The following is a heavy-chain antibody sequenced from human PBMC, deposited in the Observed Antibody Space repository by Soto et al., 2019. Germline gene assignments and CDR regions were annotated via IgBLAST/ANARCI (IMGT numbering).Heavy chain of an antibody. J-gene: IGHJ4*02. CDR3: AREVGDAAYFDY. CDR1: GGTFSSYA. Sequence: SVKVCCKASGGTFSSYAISWVRQAPGQGLEWMGGIIPIFGTANYAQKFQGRVTITADESTSTAYMELSSLRSEDTAVYYCAREVGDAAYFDYWGQGTLVTVSS. CDR2: IIPIFGTA. V-gene: IGHV1-69*13. D-gene: IGHD6-25*01.